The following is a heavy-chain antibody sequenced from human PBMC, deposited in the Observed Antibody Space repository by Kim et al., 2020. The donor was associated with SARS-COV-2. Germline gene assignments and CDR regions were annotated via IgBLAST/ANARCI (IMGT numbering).Heavy chain of an antibody. D-gene: IGHD4-17*01. Sequence: PSLKSRVTISVDTSKNQFSLKLSSVTAADTAVYYCARVYYGDYYYDGMDVWGQGPRSPSP. CDR3: ARVYYGDYYYDGMDV. V-gene: IGHV4-59*01. J-gene: IGHJ6*02.